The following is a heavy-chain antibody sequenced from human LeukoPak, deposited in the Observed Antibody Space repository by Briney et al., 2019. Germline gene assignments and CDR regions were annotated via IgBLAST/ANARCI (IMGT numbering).Heavy chain of an antibody. CDR3: ARGAFNYYDSIGYSNDAFDI. V-gene: IGHV4-31*03. D-gene: IGHD3-22*01. CDR1: GGSISSGGHY. Sequence: SQTLSLTCTVSGGSISSGGHYWSWIRQHPGKGLEWIAYISYSGSTYYNPSLKSRIIISVDTSKNRFSLKLSSVTAADTAVYFCARGAFNYYDSIGYSNDAFDIWGQGTMVTVSS. CDR2: ISYSGST. J-gene: IGHJ3*02.